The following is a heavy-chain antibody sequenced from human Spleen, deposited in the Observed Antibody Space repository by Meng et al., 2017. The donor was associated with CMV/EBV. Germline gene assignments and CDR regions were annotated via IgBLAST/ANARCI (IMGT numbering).Heavy chain of an antibody. CDR1: GFTFDDYG. D-gene: IGHD5-12*01. J-gene: IGHJ4*02. Sequence: GGSLRLSCAASGFTFDDYGMSWVRQAPGKGLEWVSGINWNGGSTGYADSVKGRFTISRDNAKNSLYLQMNSLRAEDTAVYYCASGSGYIHDYWGQGTLVTVSS. CDR3: ASGSGYIHDY. V-gene: IGHV3-20*04. CDR2: INWNGGST.